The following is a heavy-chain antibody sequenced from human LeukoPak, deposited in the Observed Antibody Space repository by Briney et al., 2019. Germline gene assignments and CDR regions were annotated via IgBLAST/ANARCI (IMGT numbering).Heavy chain of an antibody. D-gene: IGHD3-22*01. CDR3: ARYYYDSSGYYYFDY. CDR1: GFSFSSHW. Sequence: GGSLRLSCAASGFSFSSHWMSWVRQAPGKGLEWVANINQDGREKQYVDSVKGRFTISRDNAKNSLYLQVNSLRAEDTAVYFCARYYYDSSGYYYFDYWGQGTLVTVSS. CDR2: INQDGREK. J-gene: IGHJ4*02. V-gene: IGHV3-7*03.